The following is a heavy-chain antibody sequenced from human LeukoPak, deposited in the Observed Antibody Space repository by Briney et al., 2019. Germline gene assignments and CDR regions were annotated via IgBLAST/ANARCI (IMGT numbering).Heavy chain of an antibody. CDR1: GGSFSGYY. D-gene: IGHD3-10*01. CDR3: ARDTALYYYGSGSYWFDP. CDR2: ISHSGSA. V-gene: IGHV4-34*01. Sequence: SETLSLTCAAPGGSFSGYYWSWIRQPPGEGLEWIGEISHSGSANYNPSLKSRVTISVATPKNQFSLKLRSVTAADTAVYYCARDTALYYYGSGSYWFDPWGQGTLVTVSS. J-gene: IGHJ5*02.